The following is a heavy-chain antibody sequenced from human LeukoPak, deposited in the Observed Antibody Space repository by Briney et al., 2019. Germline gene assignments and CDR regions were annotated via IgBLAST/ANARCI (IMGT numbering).Heavy chain of an antibody. CDR3: ARQAVVIPTGVEGPWFDP. CDR1: GPSIKNYY. Sequence: SETLSLTCTVSGPSIKNYYWSWIRQPPGRGLEWLANIYYAGSSNYNPSLKSRVSVSINASKNHSSLKLTSVTAADTAIYCCARQAVVIPTGVEGPWFDPWGQGTLVAVSS. D-gene: IGHD4-23*01. V-gene: IGHV4-59*08. J-gene: IGHJ5*02. CDR2: IYYAGSS.